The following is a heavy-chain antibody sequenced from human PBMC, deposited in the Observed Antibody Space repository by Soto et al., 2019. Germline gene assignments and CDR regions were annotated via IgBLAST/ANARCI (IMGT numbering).Heavy chain of an antibody. J-gene: IGHJ3*02. CDR3: AKGSLLLGYCSSTSCYDAFDI. CDR2: ISGSGGST. V-gene: IGHV3-23*01. D-gene: IGHD2-2*01. Sequence: GSLRLSCAASGFTFSSYAMSWVRQAPGKGLEWVSAISGSGGSTYYADSVKGRFTISRDNSKNTLYLQMNSLRAEDTAVYYCAKGSLLLGYCSSTSCYDAFDIWGQGTMVTVSS. CDR1: GFTFSSYA.